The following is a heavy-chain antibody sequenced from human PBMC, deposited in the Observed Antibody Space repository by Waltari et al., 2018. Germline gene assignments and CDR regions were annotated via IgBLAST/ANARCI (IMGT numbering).Heavy chain of an antibody. CDR2: FDPEDGET. V-gene: IGHV1-24*01. J-gene: IGHJ5*02. CDR1: GYPLTDLS. CDR3: ATRGYSYGYGDLNWFDP. D-gene: IGHD5-18*01. Sequence: QVPLVQSGAGVKKPGASVKVSCTVSGYPLTDLSMHWVRQATGKGLEWIGGFDPEDGETIYAQNFQCRVTMTEDTSTDTAYMELSSLRSEDTAVYYCATRGYSYGYGDLNWFDPWGQGTLVTVSS.